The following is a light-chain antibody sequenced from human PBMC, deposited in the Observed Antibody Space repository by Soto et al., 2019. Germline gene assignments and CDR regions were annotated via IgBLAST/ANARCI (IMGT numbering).Light chain of an antibody. CDR1: PSVTNY. V-gene: IGKV3-20*01. J-gene: IGKJ1*01. Sequence: EIVLTQSPATLSLSPGERATLSCRASPSVTNYLAWYQQKPGQAPRLLIYGASSRATGIPDRFSGSGSGTDFTLTIRRLEPEDFAVYYCQQYGSSYPWTFGQGTKVDIK. CDR2: GAS. CDR3: QQYGSSYPWT.